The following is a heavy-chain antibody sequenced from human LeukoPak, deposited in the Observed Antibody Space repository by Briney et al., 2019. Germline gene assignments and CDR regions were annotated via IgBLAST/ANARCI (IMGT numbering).Heavy chain of an antibody. CDR3: AAHDYGGNLDY. V-gene: IGHV4-34*01. Sequence: SETLSLTCAVYGGSFSGYYWSWIRQPPGKGLEWIGEINHSGSTNYNPFLKSRVTISVDTSKNQFSLKLSSVTAADTAVYYCAAHDYGGNLDYWGQGTLVTVSS. J-gene: IGHJ4*02. CDR2: INHSGST. CDR1: GGSFSGYY. D-gene: IGHD4-23*01.